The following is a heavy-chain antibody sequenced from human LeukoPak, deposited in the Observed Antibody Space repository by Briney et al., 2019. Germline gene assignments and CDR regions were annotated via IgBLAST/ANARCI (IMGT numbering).Heavy chain of an antibody. CDR1: GYTFTSHY. CDR3: ATSESAASSGWLFDY. J-gene: IGHJ4*02. V-gene: IGHV1-46*01. CDR2: INPSGGST. D-gene: IGHD6-19*01. Sequence: ASVKVSCKASGYTFTSHYMHWVRQAPGQGLEWMGIINPSGGSTSYAQKFQGRVTMTRDTSTSTVYMELSSLRSEDTAVYYCATSESAASSGWLFDYWGQGTLVTVSS.